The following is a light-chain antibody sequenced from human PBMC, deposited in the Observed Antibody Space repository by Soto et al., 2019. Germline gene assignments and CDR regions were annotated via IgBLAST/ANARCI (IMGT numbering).Light chain of an antibody. CDR1: QSVSSSN. J-gene: IGKJ4*01. CDR2: GGY. Sequence: EIVLTQSPGTLSLSPGERATLSCRASQSVSSSNLAWYQQKRGQSPRVIIYGGYTRAAGIPDRFSGSGSGPDFTLTISRLEPEDFAVYFCQQFSSYPLTFGGGTKVDIK. CDR3: QQFSSYPLT. V-gene: IGKV3-20*01.